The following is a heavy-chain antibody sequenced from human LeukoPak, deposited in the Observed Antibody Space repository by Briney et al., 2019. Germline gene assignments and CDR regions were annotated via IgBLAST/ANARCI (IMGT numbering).Heavy chain of an antibody. CDR1: GFTFGSYA. V-gene: IGHV3-30*18. CDR2: ISYDGSNK. CDR3: AKLGFDSSGSHTLFDL. D-gene: IGHD3-22*01. Sequence: GRSLRLSCAASGFTFGSYAMHCVRQAPGKGLEWVAIISYDGSNKYYVDSVKGRFTISRDNSKNTLNLELNSLRVEDTAVYYCAKLGFDSSGSHTLFDLWGQGTLVTVSS. J-gene: IGHJ4*02.